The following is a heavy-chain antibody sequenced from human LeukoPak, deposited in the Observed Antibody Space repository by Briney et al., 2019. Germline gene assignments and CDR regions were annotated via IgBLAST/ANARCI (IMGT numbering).Heavy chain of an antibody. CDR3: AKNCSSTSCYWNDAFDI. CDR1: GYSISSGYY. CDR2: MYHSGST. V-gene: IGHV4-38-2*01. D-gene: IGHD2-2*01. J-gene: IGHJ3*02. Sequence: PSETLSLTCAVSGYSISSGYYWGWIRPPPGKGREWIARMYHSGSTYYNPSLKSRVTISVDTSKNHFSLKLSSVTAADTAVYYCAKNCSSTSCYWNDAFDIWGQGTMVTVSS.